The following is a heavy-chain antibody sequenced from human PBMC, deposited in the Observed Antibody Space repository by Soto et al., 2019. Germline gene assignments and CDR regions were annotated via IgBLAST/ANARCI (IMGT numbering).Heavy chain of an antibody. D-gene: IGHD1-26*01. CDR3: AREKDLILGGYAFGY. CDR1: DSSMSPYY. CDR2: LLYRGTA. Sequence: SETLSLTCSVSDSSMSPYYWTWFRQAPGKGLEWIGHLLYRGTATYNPALKGRVTISLDTSKKQVSLKLSSVIAADTAVYYCAREKDLILGGYAFGYWGPGTLVTVSS. J-gene: IGHJ4*02. V-gene: IGHV4-59*01.